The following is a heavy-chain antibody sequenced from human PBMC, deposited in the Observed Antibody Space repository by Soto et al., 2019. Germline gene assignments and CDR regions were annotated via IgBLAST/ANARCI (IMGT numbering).Heavy chain of an antibody. J-gene: IGHJ6*02. CDR1: GYTFTSYA. D-gene: IGHD6-13*01. Sequence: ASVKVSCKASGYTFTSYAMHWVRQAPGQRLEWMGWINAGNGNTKYSQKFQGQVTISADKSISTAYLQWSSLKASDTAMYYCARSSSSWYRRTEDYYYYGMDVWGQGTTVTVSS. CDR3: ARSSSSWYRRTEDYYYYGMDV. V-gene: IGHV1-3*01. CDR2: INAGNGNT.